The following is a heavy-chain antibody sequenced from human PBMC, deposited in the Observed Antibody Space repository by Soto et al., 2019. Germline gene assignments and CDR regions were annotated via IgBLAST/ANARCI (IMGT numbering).Heavy chain of an antibody. CDR2: TYYRSKWYN. CDR3: AGAVYRDSSSWDYYFDY. CDR1: GDSVSSNSAA. Sequence: SQTLSLTCAISGDSVSSNSAAWNWIRQSPSRGLEWLGRTYYRSKWYNDYAVSVKSRITINPDTSKNQFSLQLNSVTPEDTAVYYCAGAVYRDSSSWDYYFDYWGQGTLVTVSS. V-gene: IGHV6-1*01. D-gene: IGHD6-13*01. J-gene: IGHJ4*02.